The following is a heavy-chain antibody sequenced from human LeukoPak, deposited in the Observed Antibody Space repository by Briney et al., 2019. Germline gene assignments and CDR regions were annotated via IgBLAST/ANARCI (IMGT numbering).Heavy chain of an antibody. CDR2: ISYDGSNK. D-gene: IGHD6-13*01. V-gene: IGHV3-30-3*01. CDR3: ARTPSYSAAGEYYFDY. Sequence: GGSLRLSCAASGITVSTNYMSWVRQAPGKGLEWVAVISYDGSNKYYADSVKGRFTISRDNSKNTLYLQMNSLRAEDTAVYYCARTPSYSAAGEYYFDYWGQGTLVTVSS. J-gene: IGHJ4*02. CDR1: GITVSTNY.